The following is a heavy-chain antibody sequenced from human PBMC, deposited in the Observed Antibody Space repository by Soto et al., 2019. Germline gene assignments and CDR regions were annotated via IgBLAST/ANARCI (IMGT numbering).Heavy chain of an antibody. J-gene: IGHJ4*02. D-gene: IGHD3-16*02. V-gene: IGHV1-3*04. CDR3: ARGHGGGSYRIDY. CDR2: VHTGNGAT. Sequence: QVQLVQSGPEVKKPGAPLKVSCKPSGYVLTYYTIHWVRQAPGQRLEWMGWVHTGNGATKYSRRLQDRISITRDTSASTASLELSSLTSEDKAVYYCARGHGGGSYRIDYWGQGTLVTVSS. CDR1: GYVLTYYT.